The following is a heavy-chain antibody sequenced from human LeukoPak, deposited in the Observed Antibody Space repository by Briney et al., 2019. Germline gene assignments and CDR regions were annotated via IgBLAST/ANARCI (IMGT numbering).Heavy chain of an antibody. CDR3: AREETAMANFDY. D-gene: IGHD5-18*01. CDR2: INPNSGGT. J-gene: IGHJ4*02. Sequence: ASVKVSCKASAYTFTGYYMHWVRQAPGQGLEWMGWINPNSGGTNYAQKFQGRVTMTRDTSISTAYMQLRRLGYDDSSVYYSAREETAMANFDYWGQGTLVTVSS. CDR1: AYTFTGYY. V-gene: IGHV1-2*02.